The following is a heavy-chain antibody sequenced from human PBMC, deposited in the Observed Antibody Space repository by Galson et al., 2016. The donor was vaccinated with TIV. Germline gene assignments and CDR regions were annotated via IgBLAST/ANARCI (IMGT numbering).Heavy chain of an antibody. CDR3: ARSLPTDWYFDP. Sequence: SLRLSCAASGFTFSGYVVHWVRQAPGRGLEWVGVMWHDGSNSYYGDSVKGRFTVSRDESKNTLYLQMNSLRAEDTAVYYCARSLPTDWYFDPWGRGTLVTVSS. J-gene: IGHJ2*01. V-gene: IGHV3-33*01. CDR1: GFTFSGYV. CDR2: MWHDGSNS.